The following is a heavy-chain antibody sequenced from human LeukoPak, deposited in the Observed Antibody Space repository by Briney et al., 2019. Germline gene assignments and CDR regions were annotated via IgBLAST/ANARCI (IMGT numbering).Heavy chain of an antibody. CDR3: ARQRPFFSGPYFDY. D-gene: IGHD2-8*02. Sequence: SGESLKISCKGSGYSFTSFWIGWVRQMPGKGLEWMGIIFPGDSDTRYSPSFQGQVTISADKSISTAYLQWNSLKASDTAMYYCARQRPFFSGPYFDYWGQGTLVTVSS. CDR1: GYSFTSFW. CDR2: IFPGDSDT. V-gene: IGHV5-51*01. J-gene: IGHJ4*02.